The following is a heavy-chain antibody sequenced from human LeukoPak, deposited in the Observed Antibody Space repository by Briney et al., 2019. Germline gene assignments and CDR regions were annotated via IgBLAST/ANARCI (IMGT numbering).Heavy chain of an antibody. CDR2: FFTSGTSGTT. Sequence: SETLSLTCTVSGGSVSTYYWSWIRQPAGKGLEFIGRFFTSGTSGTTNYNPSLKSRVTMSLDTSKNQFSLKLTSVTAADTAVYYCASGVRGDYWGQGTLVTVSS. CDR1: GGSVSTYY. V-gene: IGHV4-4*07. J-gene: IGHJ4*02. D-gene: IGHD3-16*01. CDR3: ASGVRGDY.